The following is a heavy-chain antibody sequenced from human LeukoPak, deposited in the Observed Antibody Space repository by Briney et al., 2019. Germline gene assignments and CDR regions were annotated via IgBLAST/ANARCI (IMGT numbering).Heavy chain of an antibody. D-gene: IGHD3-22*01. CDR2: ISSSSSTI. V-gene: IGHV3-48*01. CDR3: ARGAYYYED. CDR1: GVTVIGTY. Sequence: GGSLRPSCAASGVTVIGTYMSWVRQAPGKGLEWVSYISSSSSTIYYADSVKGRFTISRDNAKNSLYLQMNSLRAEDTAVYYCARGAYYYEDWGQGTLVTVSS. J-gene: IGHJ4*02.